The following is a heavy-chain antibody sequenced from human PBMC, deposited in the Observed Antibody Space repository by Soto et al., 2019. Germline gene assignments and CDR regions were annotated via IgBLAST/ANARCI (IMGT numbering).Heavy chain of an antibody. V-gene: IGHV1-18*01. CDR2: ISGSSGNA. CDR3: AREMAGLGGEYDY. Sequence: QVQLVQSGAAVKNPGASVKVSCKTSGYTFTKYGVGWVRQAPGQGLEWMGWISGSSGNANYAEKVQCRITLTTDTSTSTAYIELRSLRSDDTAVYYCAREMAGLGGEYDYWGQGTLVTVSS. J-gene: IGHJ4*02. CDR1: GYTFTKYG. D-gene: IGHD3-16*01.